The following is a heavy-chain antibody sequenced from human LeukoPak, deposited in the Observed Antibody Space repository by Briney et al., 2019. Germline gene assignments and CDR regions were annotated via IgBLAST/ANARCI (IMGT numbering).Heavy chain of an antibody. CDR2: ISGSGGST. CDR3: AKAKWELLIVFDY. CDR1: GFTFSSYA. Sequence: GGSLRLSCAASGFTFSSYAMSWVRQAPGKGLEWVSAISGSGGSTYYADSVQGRFTISGDNSKNTLYLQMNSLRAEDTAVYYCAKAKWELLIVFDYWGQGTLVTVSS. J-gene: IGHJ4*02. V-gene: IGHV3-23*01. D-gene: IGHD3-22*01.